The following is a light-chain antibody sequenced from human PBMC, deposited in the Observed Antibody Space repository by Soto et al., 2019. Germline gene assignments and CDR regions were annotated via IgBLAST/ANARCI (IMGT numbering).Light chain of an antibody. CDR2: DAS. CDR3: QQYNSYSPT. V-gene: IGKV1-5*01. Sequence: DIQMTQSPSTLSASVGDRVTITCRASQSIRSWLAWYQQKPGKAPNLLIYDASSLETGVPSRFSGSGSGTEFTLTISSLQSDDLATYYCQQYNSYSPTFGQGTKVEIK. CDR1: QSIRSW. J-gene: IGKJ1*01.